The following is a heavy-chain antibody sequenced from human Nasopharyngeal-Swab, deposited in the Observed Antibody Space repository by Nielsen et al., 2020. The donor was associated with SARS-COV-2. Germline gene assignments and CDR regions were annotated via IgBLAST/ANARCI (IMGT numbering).Heavy chain of an antibody. CDR1: GFTFSTYE. J-gene: IGHJ4*02. CDR2: ISSSGSTI. D-gene: IGHD5-24*01. V-gene: IGHV3-48*03. Sequence: GESLKISCAASGFTFSTYEMNWVRPAPGKGLEWLSYISSSGSTIYYADSVKGRFTISRDNAKNSLYLQMDSLRAEDTAVYYCARDLAMATIFWGQGTLVTVSS. CDR3: ARDLAMATIF.